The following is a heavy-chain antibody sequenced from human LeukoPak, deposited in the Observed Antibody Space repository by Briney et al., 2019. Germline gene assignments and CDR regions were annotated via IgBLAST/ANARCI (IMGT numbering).Heavy chain of an antibody. Sequence: GGSLRLSCAASGFTFSSYDMTWVRQAPGKGLEWVSIISGSADSTYYADSVRGRFTISRDNSKSTLYLQMNSLRAEDTAVYYCAKDHTSGYYYFDHWGQGTLVTVSS. CDR2: ISGSADST. CDR3: AKDHTSGYYYFDH. V-gene: IGHV3-23*01. D-gene: IGHD3-22*01. CDR1: GFTFSSYD. J-gene: IGHJ4*02.